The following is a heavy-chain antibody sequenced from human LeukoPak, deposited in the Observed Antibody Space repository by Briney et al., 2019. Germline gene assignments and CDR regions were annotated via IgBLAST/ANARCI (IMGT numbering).Heavy chain of an antibody. CDR3: AKNVELATISYYYYMDV. J-gene: IGHJ6*03. V-gene: IGHV1-46*01. D-gene: IGHD5-24*01. CDR1: GYTFTSYY. CDR2: INPSGGST. Sequence: ASVKVSCKASGYTFTSYYMHWVRQASGQGLEWMGIINPSGGSTSYAQKFQGRVTMTRDTSTSTVYMELSSLRSEDTAVYYCAKNVELATISYYYYMDVWGKGTTITVSS.